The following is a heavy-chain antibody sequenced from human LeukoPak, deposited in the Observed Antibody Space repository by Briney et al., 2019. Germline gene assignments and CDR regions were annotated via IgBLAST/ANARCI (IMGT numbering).Heavy chain of an antibody. Sequence: GKSLKISCRGSGYSFTSYWIGWVRQMPGKGLELMGIIYSCDSDTRYSPSFQGQVTISDDKSISTAYLQWSSLKASDTAMYYCARQDSSGYGDYWGQGTLVTVSS. CDR1: GYSFTSYW. V-gene: IGHV5-51*01. J-gene: IGHJ4*02. CDR3: ARQDSSGYGDY. CDR2: IYSCDSDT. D-gene: IGHD3-22*01.